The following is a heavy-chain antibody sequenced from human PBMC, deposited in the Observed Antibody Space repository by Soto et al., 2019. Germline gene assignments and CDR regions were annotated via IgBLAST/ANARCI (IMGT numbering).Heavy chain of an antibody. J-gene: IGHJ5*02. CDR2: ISAYNGNT. Sequence: GASVKVSCKASGYTFTSYGISWVRQAPGQGLEWMGWISAYNGNTNYAQKLQGRVTMTTDTSTSTAYMELRSLRSDDTAVYYCAREDQSSGWYWFDPWGQGTLVTVSS. CDR1: GYTFTSYG. CDR3: AREDQSSGWYWFDP. V-gene: IGHV1-18*01. D-gene: IGHD6-19*01.